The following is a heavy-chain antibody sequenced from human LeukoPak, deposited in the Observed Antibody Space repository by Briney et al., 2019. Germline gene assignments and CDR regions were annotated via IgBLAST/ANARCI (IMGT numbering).Heavy chain of an antibody. V-gene: IGHV3-74*01. CDR3: ARRGAVAGTFDL. D-gene: IGHD6-19*01. J-gene: IGHJ2*01. CDR1: GFTFSSYW. Sequence: GGSLRLSCAASGFTFSSYWMHWVRQVPGKGLVWVSRIKSDGSSTSYADSVKGRFTISRDNAKNTLYLQMNSLRDEDTALYYCARRGAVAGTFDLWGRGTLVTVSS. CDR2: IKSDGSST.